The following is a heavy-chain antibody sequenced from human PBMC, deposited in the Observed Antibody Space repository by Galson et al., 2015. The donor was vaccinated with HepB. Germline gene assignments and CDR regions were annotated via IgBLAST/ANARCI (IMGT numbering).Heavy chain of an antibody. J-gene: IGHJ4*02. CDR2: IWHDGTNQ. CDR3: AREALVATTAFDS. D-gene: IGHD5-12*01. CDR1: GFTFSTHG. Sequence: SLRLSCAASGFTFSTHGMHWVRQAPGKGLEWLEVIWHDGTNQYYADSVKGRFTISRDNSKNTLYLQMNSLRVEDTAVYYCAREALVATTAFDSWGQGTLVTVS. V-gene: IGHV3-33*01.